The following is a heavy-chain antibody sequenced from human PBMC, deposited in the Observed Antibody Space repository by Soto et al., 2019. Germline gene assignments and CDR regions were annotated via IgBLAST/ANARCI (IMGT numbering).Heavy chain of an antibody. CDR3: ARDWDGYYHFDY. Sequence: SETLSLTCAVYGGSFSGYYWSWIRQPPGKGLEWIGEINHSGSTNYNPSLKSRVTISVDTSKNQFSLKLSSVTAADTAVYYCARDWDGYYHFDYWGQGTLVIVSS. CDR2: INHSGST. D-gene: IGHD1-26*01. J-gene: IGHJ4*02. V-gene: IGHV4-34*01. CDR1: GGSFSGYY.